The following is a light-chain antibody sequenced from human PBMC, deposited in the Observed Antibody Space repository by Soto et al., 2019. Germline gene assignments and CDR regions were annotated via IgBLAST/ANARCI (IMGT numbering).Light chain of an antibody. CDR3: QVWDSSSDLGV. CDR1: NIGSKS. CDR2: YDS. Sequence: SYELTQPPSVSVAPGKTARITCGGNNIGSKSVHRYQQKPGQAPVLVIYYDSDRPSGIPERFSGSNSGNTATLTISRVEAGDEADYYCQVWDSSSDLGVFGTGTKVTVL. J-gene: IGLJ1*01. V-gene: IGLV3-21*04.